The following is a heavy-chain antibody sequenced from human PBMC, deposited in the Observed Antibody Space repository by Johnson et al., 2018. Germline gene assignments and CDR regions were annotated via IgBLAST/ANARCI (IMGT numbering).Heavy chain of an antibody. V-gene: IGHV3-23*04. Sequence: VQLVQSGGGLVQPGGSLRLSCAVSGFTFRNFYMNWVRQPPGKGLEWVSVIGGSGRRTYYADSVKGRFTISRDNSKNTLYLQMNSLRAEETAVYYCAKVRSMVAVRTGAFDLWGRGTMVTVSS. CDR3: AKVRSMVAVRTGAFDL. D-gene: IGHD1-1*01. CDR1: GFTFRNFY. CDR2: IGGSGRRT. J-gene: IGHJ3*01.